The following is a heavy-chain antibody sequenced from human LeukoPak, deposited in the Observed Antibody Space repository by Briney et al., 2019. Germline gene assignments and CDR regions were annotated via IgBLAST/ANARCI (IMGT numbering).Heavy chain of an antibody. D-gene: IGHD3-10*01. J-gene: IGHJ5*02. CDR3: AREGTRDPNWFDP. Sequence: SETLSLTCTVSGGSISSYYWSLIRQPPGKGLEWIGYIYYGGSTNYNPSLKSRVTISVDTSKNQFSLKLSSVTAADTAVYYCAREGTRDPNWFDPWGQGTLVTVSS. CDR2: IYYGGST. CDR1: GGSISSYY. V-gene: IGHV4-59*01.